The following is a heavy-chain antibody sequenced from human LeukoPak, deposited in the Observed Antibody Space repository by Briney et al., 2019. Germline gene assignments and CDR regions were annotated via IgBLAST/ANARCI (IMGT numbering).Heavy chain of an antibody. V-gene: IGHV3-30-3*01. CDR1: GFTFSSYA. CDR3: ASGGVVGPSTYWFYDL. Sequence: GRSLRLSCAASGFTFSSYAMHWVRQAPGKGLEWVAVISYDGSNKYYADSVKGRFTISSDNAKNSLYLQMNSLRAEDTAVYYCASGGVVGPSTYWFYDLWGRGTRVTVSS. J-gene: IGHJ2*01. CDR2: ISYDGSNK. D-gene: IGHD1-26*01.